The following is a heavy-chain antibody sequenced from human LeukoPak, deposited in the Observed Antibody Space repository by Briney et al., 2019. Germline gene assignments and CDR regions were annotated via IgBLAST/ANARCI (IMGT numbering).Heavy chain of an antibody. V-gene: IGHV4-39*07. Sequence: SETLSLTCTVSGGSVISGSSYWGWIRQPPGKGLEWIGNIYYSGSTYYNPSLQSRVTISVDTSQNQFSLTLSSVTAADTAVYYCARAHSIASYYYGVDVWGQGTTVTVSS. CDR1: GGSVISGSSY. CDR3: ARAHSIASYYYGVDV. D-gene: IGHD6-13*01. CDR2: IYYSGST. J-gene: IGHJ6*02.